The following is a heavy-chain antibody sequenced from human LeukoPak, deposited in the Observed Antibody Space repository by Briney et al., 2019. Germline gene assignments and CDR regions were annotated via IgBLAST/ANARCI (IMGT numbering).Heavy chain of an antibody. CDR1: GFTFSSHW. V-gene: IGHV4-34*08. Sequence: PGGSLRLSCAASGFTFSSHWMSWVRQPPGKGLEWIGEINHSGSTNYNPSLKSRVTISVDTSKNQFSLKLSSVTAADTAVYYCAGSYSSSWFPSFDYWGQGTLVTVSS. CDR3: AGSYSSSWFPSFDY. D-gene: IGHD6-13*01. CDR2: INHSGST. J-gene: IGHJ4*02.